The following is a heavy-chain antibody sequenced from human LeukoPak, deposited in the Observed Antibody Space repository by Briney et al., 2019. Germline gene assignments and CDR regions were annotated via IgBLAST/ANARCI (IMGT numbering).Heavy chain of an antibody. CDR1: GFTFSSYA. CDR2: ISYDGSNK. CDR3: ARSSKGKATVTTFRLYFDY. V-gene: IGHV3-30-3*01. D-gene: IGHD4-17*01. J-gene: IGHJ4*02. Sequence: GRSLRLSCAASGFTFSSYAMHWVRQAPGKGLEWVAVISYDGSNKYYADSVKGRFTISRDNSKNTLYLQMNSLRAEDTAVYYCARSSKGKATVTTFRLYFDYWGQGTLVTVSS.